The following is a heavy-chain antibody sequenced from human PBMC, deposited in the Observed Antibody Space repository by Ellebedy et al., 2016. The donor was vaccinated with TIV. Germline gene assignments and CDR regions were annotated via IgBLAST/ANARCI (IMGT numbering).Heavy chain of an antibody. CDR2: VYHSGNT. Sequence: SETLSLXXTVSGYSISSGFHWGWIRQPPGKGLQWIGSVYHSGNTYYNPSLKSRVTLSVDTSKNQFSLNLSSVTAADTAVYYCAKGRFLAVWGKGTTVIVSS. CDR3: AKGRFLAV. V-gene: IGHV4-38-2*02. CDR1: GYSISSGFH. D-gene: IGHD3-3*01. J-gene: IGHJ6*04.